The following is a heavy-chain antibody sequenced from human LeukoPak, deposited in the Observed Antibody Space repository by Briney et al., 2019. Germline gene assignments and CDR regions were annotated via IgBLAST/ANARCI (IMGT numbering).Heavy chain of an antibody. D-gene: IGHD3-9*01. J-gene: IGHJ3*02. CDR1: GYTFTGYY. CDR2: INPNSGGT. V-gene: IGHV1-2*06. CDR3: ATPVGLRYFDWLSQSDAFDI. Sequence: ASVKVSCKASGYTFTGYYMHWVRQAPGQGLEWMGRINPNSGGTNYAQKFQGGVTMTRDTSISTAYMELSRLRSDDTAVYYCATPVGLRYFDWLSQSDAFDIWGQGTMVTVSS.